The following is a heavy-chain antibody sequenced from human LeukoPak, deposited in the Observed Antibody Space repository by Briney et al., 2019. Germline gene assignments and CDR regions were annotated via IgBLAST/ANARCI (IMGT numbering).Heavy chain of an antibody. V-gene: IGHV4-59*01. Sequence: SETLSLTCTVSGGSISSNYWSWIRQPPGKGLEWRGYIYYSGSTNYTPSLKSRVTIPVDTSKNQFSLKPSSVTAADTAVYYFARGGRWSHDYGGEGTLVTVSS. J-gene: IGHJ4*02. CDR2: IYYSGST. D-gene: IGHD4-23*01. CDR3: ARGGRWSHDY. CDR1: GGSISSNY.